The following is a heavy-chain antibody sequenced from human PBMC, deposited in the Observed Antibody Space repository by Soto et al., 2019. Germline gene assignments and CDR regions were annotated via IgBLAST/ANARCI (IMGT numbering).Heavy chain of an antibody. CDR2: ISGSGGST. J-gene: IGHJ4*02. CDR3: AKGTLRQQLVWGNDY. D-gene: IGHD6-13*01. CDR1: GFTFSSYA. Sequence: PGGSLRLSCAASGFTFSSYAMSWVRQAPGKGLEWVSAISGSGGSTYYADSVKGRFTISRDNSKNTLYLQMNSLRAEDTAVYYCAKGTLRQQLVWGNDYWGQGTLVTVSS. V-gene: IGHV3-23*01.